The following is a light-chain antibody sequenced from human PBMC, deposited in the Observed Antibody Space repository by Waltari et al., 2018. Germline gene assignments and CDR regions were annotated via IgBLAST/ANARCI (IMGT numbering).Light chain of an antibody. V-gene: IGKV3-15*01. J-gene: IGKJ1*01. CDR1: RRVRSN. CDR3: QQYNIWPRWT. Sequence: IVMTQSPATVSVSPGERATLSCRASRRVRSNLAWYQQKSGQAPRPLIYGASTRATGIPARVNGSGSGTEFTLTISSLQSEDFAIYYCQQYNIWPRWTFGQGTRVEIK. CDR2: GAS.